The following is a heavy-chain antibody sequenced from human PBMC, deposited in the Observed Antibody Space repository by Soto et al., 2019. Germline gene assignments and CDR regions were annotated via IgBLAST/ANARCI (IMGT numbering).Heavy chain of an antibody. D-gene: IGHD2-21*02. V-gene: IGHV3-30*18. CDR1: GFRFSSSG. CDR2: IIYDGSKK. Sequence: QVQLVESGGGVVQPGKSLRLSCAASGFRFSSSGMHWVRQAPGKGLEWVAVIIYDGSKKEYADSVKGRFTVSRDNSKDTVYLQMNNLRPEDTGVYYCAKYLHDFASFFFYGMDVWGQGTSVTVSS. CDR3: AKYLHDFASFFFYGMDV. J-gene: IGHJ6*02.